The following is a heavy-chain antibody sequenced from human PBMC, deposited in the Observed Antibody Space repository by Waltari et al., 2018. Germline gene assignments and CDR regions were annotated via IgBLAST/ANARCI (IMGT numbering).Heavy chain of an antibody. Sequence: QEQLQESGPGLVRPSETLSLTCAVSGYSISSGDYWGWIRQPPGKGLEWSGSINHRGGTYYNPSLKSRVAIPVNTSTNQFYLYLYSLTATDTAVYDCASLPTEEGDFHLWGQGTLVTVSS. V-gene: IGHV4-38-2*01. CDR1: GYSISSGDY. CDR2: INHRGGT. CDR3: ASLPTEEGDFHL. J-gene: IGHJ4*02.